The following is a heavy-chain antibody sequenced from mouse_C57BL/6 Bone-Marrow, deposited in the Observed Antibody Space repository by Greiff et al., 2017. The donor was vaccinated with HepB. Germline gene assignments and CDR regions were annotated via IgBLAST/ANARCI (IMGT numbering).Heavy chain of an antibody. CDR1: GYSITSDY. V-gene: IGHV3-8*01. Sequence: VQLKESGPGLAKPSQTLSLTCSVTGYSITSDYWNWIRKFPGNKLEYMGYISYSGSTNYNPSLKSRISITPDTSKNQYYLQLNSVTTEDTATYYCARLYYYGSPPSFDYWGQGTTLTVSS. CDR2: ISYSGST. CDR3: ARLYYYGSPPSFDY. D-gene: IGHD1-1*01. J-gene: IGHJ2*01.